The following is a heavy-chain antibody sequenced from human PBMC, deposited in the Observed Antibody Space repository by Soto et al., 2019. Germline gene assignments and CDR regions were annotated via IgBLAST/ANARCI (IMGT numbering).Heavy chain of an antibody. V-gene: IGHV1-18*01. D-gene: IGHD1-26*01. CDR3: ARAWGGLWELPLWVNYYYYGMDV. CDR1: GGTFTSYG. Sequence: ASVKVSCKASGGTFTSYGISWVRQAPGQGLEWMGWISAYNGNTNYAQKLQGRVTMTTDTSTSTAYMELRSLRSDDTAVYYCARAWGGLWELPLWVNYYYYGMDVWGQGTTVTVSS. CDR2: ISAYNGNT. J-gene: IGHJ6*02.